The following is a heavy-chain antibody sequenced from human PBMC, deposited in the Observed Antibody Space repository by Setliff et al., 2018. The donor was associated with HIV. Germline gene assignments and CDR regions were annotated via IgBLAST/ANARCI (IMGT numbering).Heavy chain of an antibody. Sequence: PGGSLRLSCAASEFTFRDYTIHWVRQVPGKGLEWVSLINWDGTNTNYADSVRGRFTISRDNSKNSLSLQMNSLRIEDTALYYCAKDRVGGSYDAFDMWGQGTLVTVSS. CDR3: AKDRVGGSYDAFDM. CDR2: INWDGTNT. J-gene: IGHJ3*02. D-gene: IGHD1-26*01. CDR1: EFTFRDYT. V-gene: IGHV3-43*01.